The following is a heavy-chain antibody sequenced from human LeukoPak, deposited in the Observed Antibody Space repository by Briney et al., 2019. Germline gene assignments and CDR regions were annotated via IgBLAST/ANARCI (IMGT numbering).Heavy chain of an antibody. CDR1: GFTFSSYG. V-gene: IGHV3-30*02. CDR2: IRYDGNSE. CDR3: AKGGDGYNYGSYFDY. D-gene: IGHD5-24*01. J-gene: IGHJ4*02. Sequence: PGRALRLSCAASGFTFSSYGMHWVRQAPGKGLEWVAFIRYDGNSEFYVDSVKGRFTISRDNSKNTLYLQMNSLRAEDTAVYYCAKGGDGYNYGSYFDYWGQGTLVTVSS.